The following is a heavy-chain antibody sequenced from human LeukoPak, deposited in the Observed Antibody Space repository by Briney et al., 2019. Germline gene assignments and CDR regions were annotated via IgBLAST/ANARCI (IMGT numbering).Heavy chain of an antibody. Sequence: PSETLSLTCTVSGGSVSGSYYWSWIRQPAGKGLEWIGRVYTSGNTNYNPSLKSRVTMSVDTSKNQFSLKLTSVTAADTAVYYCARGLSHSKDIWGQGTMVTVSS. CDR1: GGSVSGSYY. CDR2: VYTSGNT. CDR3: ARGLSHSKDI. V-gene: IGHV4-4*07. J-gene: IGHJ3*02.